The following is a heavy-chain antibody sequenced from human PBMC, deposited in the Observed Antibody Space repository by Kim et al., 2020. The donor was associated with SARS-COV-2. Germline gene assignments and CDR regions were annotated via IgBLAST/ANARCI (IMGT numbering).Heavy chain of an antibody. CDR3: ARARDYSSGTYRAFDY. CDR2: IKQDGNEK. J-gene: IGHJ4*02. Sequence: GGSLRLSCTASEFTLSSHWMSWVRQAPGKGLEWVANIKQDGNEKYYVDSVKGRFTISRDNAKNPLYLQMNRLRAEDTAVYYCARARDYSSGTYRAFDYWGQGTLVTVSS. CDR1: EFTLSSHW. D-gene: IGHD3-10*01. V-gene: IGHV3-7*03.